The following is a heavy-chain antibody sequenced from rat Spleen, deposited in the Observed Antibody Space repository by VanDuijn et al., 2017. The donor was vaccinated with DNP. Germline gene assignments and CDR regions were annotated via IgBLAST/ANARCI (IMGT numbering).Heavy chain of an antibody. Sequence: QVQLKESGPGLVQPSQTLSLTCTVSGFSLISYYVHWVRQPPGKDLEWMGVIWNTGATQFNSALKSRLSISKDTSKSQVFLKMNSLQTEDTATYYCARDRRGYFDYWGQGAMVTVSS. CDR3: ARDRRGYFDY. J-gene: IGHJ2*01. CDR2: IWNTGAT. V-gene: IGHV2-41*01. D-gene: IGHD1-11*01. CDR1: GFSLISYY.